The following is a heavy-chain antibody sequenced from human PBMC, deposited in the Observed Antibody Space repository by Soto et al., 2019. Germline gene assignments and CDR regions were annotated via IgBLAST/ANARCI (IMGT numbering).Heavy chain of an antibody. CDR2: IYYSGST. CDR1: GGSISSGCYY. J-gene: IGHJ6*02. D-gene: IGHD6-6*01. CDR3: ARVSEYSSSSEGYYYGMDV. V-gene: IGHV4-31*03. Sequence: SETLSLTCTVSGGSISSGCYYWSWIRQHPGKGLEWIGYIYYSGSTYYNPSLKSRVTISVDTSKNQFSLKLSSVTAADTAVYYCARVSEYSSSSEGYYYGMDVWGQGTTVTVSS.